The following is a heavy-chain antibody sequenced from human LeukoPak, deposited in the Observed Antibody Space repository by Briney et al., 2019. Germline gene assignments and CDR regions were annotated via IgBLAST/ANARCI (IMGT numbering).Heavy chain of an antibody. D-gene: IGHD2-2*01. J-gene: IGHJ3*02. CDR3: ARTRPHYPDI. Sequence: TSETLSLTCTVSSASITSSPYFWGWIRQSPGKGLEWIGSISYSGTTYYNPSLKSRVTISVDTSKNQFSLKLSSVTAADTAVYYCARTRPHYPDIWGQGTMVTVSS. V-gene: IGHV4-39*07. CDR2: ISYSGTT. CDR1: SASITSSPYF.